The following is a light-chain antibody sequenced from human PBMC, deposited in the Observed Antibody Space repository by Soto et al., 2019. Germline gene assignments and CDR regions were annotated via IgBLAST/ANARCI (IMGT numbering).Light chain of an antibody. CDR2: AAS. CDR1: QSISTY. J-gene: IGKJ1*01. Sequence: DIQMTQSPSSLSASVGDRVTITCRASQSISTYLNWYQQKPGKAPKLLMHAASSLDRGVPSRFSGSGSGTDFTLTISSLQPEDFATYYSQQSYRTPRTFGQGTKVDIK. CDR3: QQSYRTPRT. V-gene: IGKV1-39*01.